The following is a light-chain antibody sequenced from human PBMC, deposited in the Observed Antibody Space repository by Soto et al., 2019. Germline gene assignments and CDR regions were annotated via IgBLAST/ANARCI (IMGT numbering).Light chain of an antibody. CDR1: QSISSSY. Sequence: EIVLTQSPGTLSLYPGERATLSCRASQSISSSYLAWYQQKPGQAPRLLIYGASNRATGIPDRFSGSGSGTDFTLAINRLEPEDFAVYYCQQYGSSSYTFGQGTKLDIK. CDR3: QQYGSSSYT. V-gene: IGKV3-20*01. CDR2: GAS. J-gene: IGKJ2*01.